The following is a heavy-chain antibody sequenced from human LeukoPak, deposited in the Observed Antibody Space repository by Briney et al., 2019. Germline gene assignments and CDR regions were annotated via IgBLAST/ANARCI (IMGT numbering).Heavy chain of an antibody. CDR2: ISSSSTYT. CDR1: GFTFSDYY. V-gene: IGHV3-11*06. Sequence: QPGGSLRLSCAASGFTFSDYYMSWIRQAPGKGLEWLSYISSSSTYTKYADSVKGRFTASRDNAKNSLYLQMNSLRAEDTAVYYCARSYSSGPTEYWGQGTLVTVSS. J-gene: IGHJ4*02. D-gene: IGHD6-19*01. CDR3: ARSYSSGPTEY.